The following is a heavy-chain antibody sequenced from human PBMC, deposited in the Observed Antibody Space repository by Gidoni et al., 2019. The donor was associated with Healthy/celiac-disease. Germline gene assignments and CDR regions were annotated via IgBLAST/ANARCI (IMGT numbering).Heavy chain of an antibody. CDR1: GGSISSSSYY. CDR2: IYYSGST. D-gene: IGHD6-6*01. CDR3: ARAPLFVYYSSSSPFDY. Sequence: QLQLQESGPGLVKPSETLSLTCTVSGGSISSSSYYWGWIRQPPGKGLEWIGSIYYSGSTYYNPSLKSRVTISVDTSKNQFSLKLSSVTAADTAVYYCARAPLFVYYSSSSPFDYWGQGTLVTVSS. J-gene: IGHJ4*02. V-gene: IGHV4-39*01.